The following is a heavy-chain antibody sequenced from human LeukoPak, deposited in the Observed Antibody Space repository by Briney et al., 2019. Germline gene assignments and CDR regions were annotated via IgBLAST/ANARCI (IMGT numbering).Heavy chain of an antibody. J-gene: IGHJ4*02. D-gene: IGHD1-1*01. CDR2: IYYSGST. CDR3: ARHEDRNWYFDH. V-gene: IGHV4-39*01. Sequence: SETLSLTCIVSGDSISSSYYYWGWIRQPPGKGLEWIGTIYYSGSTYYNPSLKSRVTISVDTSANQFSLKLSSVTAPDTAVYYCARHEDRNWYFDHWGQGTLVTVSS. CDR1: GDSISSSYYY.